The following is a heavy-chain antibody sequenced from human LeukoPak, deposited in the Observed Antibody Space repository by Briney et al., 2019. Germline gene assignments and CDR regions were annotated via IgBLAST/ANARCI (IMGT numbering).Heavy chain of an antibody. V-gene: IGHV1-69*13. Sequence: SVKVSCKASGGTFSSYAINWVRQAPGQGLEWMGGIIPIFGTANYAQKFQGRVTITADESTSTAYMELSSLRSEDTAVYYCVGGWSRGYFDLWGRGTLVTVSS. CDR3: VGGWSRGYFDL. CDR2: IIPIFGTA. J-gene: IGHJ2*01. CDR1: GGTFSSYA. D-gene: IGHD6-19*01.